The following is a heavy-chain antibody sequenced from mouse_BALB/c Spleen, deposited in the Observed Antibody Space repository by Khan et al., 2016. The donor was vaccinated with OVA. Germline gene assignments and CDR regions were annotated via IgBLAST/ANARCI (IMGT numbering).Heavy chain of an antibody. CDR3: ARGGVRNGFAY. V-gene: IGHV1S137*01. D-gene: IGHD2-14*01. CDR2: ISTYYGDA. CDR1: GYTFTDFT. Sequence: QVQLQQSGAELVRPGVSVKISCKGSGYTFTDFTMHWVKQSHAMSLEWIGVISTYYGDATYNQKFKDKATMTVDKSSSTAYMELGSLTSEDSAIYYCARGGVRNGFAYWGQGTLLTVSA. J-gene: IGHJ3*01.